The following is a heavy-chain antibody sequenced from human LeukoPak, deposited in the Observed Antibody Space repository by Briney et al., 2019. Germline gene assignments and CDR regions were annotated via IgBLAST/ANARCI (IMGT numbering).Heavy chain of an antibody. V-gene: IGHV4-59*01. J-gene: IGHJ4*02. Sequence: PSETLSLTCTLSTASPSSFYWSWNRQPPGKGLEWIGNICDRGSTKYNPSLKSRVTISVDTSKNQFSLRLSSVTAADPAVYYCAYGRTFDNWGQGTLVTVSS. D-gene: IGHD1-14*01. CDR2: ICDRGST. CDR1: TASPSSFY. CDR3: AYGRTFDN.